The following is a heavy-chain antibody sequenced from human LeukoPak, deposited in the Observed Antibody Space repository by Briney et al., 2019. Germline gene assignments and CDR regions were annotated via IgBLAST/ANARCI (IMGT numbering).Heavy chain of an antibody. CDR3: ARRIGTRGDFDS. CDR2: VNPNSGDP. CDR1: GYNFIGYY. J-gene: IGHJ4*02. D-gene: IGHD1-26*01. Sequence: ASVKVSCKASGYNFIGYYIHWVRQAPGQGLEWMGWVNPNSGDPNYSPKFKGRVTMTRDTSISTAYMELTSLISDDTAVYYCARRIGTRGDFDSWGQGTLLAVSS. V-gene: IGHV1-2*02.